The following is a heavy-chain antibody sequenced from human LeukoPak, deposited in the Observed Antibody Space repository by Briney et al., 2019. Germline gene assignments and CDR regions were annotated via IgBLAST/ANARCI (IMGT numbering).Heavy chain of an antibody. J-gene: IGHJ6*02. D-gene: IGHD1-1*01. V-gene: IGHV4-59*01. CDR2: IYYSGST. Sequence: SETLSLTCTVSGGSISSYYWSWIRQPPGKGLEWIGYIYYSGSTNYNPSLKSRVTISVDTSKNQFSLKLSSVTAADTAVYYCARVRHANYYYYYCGMDVWGQGTTVTVSS. CDR3: ARVRHANYYYYYCGMDV. CDR1: GGSISSYY.